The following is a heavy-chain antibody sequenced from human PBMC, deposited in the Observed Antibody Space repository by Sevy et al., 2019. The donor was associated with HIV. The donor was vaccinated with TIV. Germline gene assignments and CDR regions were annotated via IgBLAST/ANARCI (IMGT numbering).Heavy chain of an antibody. V-gene: IGHV4-31*03. CDR1: GGSISSGGYY. D-gene: IGHD3-22*01. Sequence: SETLSLTCTVSGGSISSGGYYWSWIRQHPGGGLESIGYIYYSGSTYYNPSLKSRATISVDTSKNQFSLKLSSVTAADTAVYYCARAVTMIEVVTGWFDPWGQGTLVTVSS. J-gene: IGHJ5*02. CDR2: IYYSGST. CDR3: ARAVTMIEVVTGWFDP.